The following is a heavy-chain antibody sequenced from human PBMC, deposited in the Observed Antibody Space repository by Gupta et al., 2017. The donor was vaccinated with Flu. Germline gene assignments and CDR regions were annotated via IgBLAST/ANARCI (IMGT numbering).Heavy chain of an antibody. CDR2: IYWNDEK. D-gene: IGHD3-22*01. J-gene: IGHJ4*02. CDR3: ARGVWRNYYDTTEYYLRFDY. Sequence: QITLRESGPTLVNPTQTLTLACSFSGFSLTTSAMGVGWIRQPPGKALEWLALIYWNDEKRYSPSLKNRLTITKDTSKNQVVLTITNMDPVDTATYYCARGVWRNYYDTTEYYLRFDYWGQGTLVTVSS. CDR1: GFSLTTSAMG. V-gene: IGHV2-5*01.